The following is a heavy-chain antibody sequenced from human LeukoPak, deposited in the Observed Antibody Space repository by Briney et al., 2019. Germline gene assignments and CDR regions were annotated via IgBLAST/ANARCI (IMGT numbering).Heavy chain of an antibody. J-gene: IGHJ6*03. CDR3: ARDPRAYYYGSGSYYYYYYMDV. V-gene: IGHV1-2*02. CDR1: GYTFTGYY. CDR2: SNPNRGET. Sequence: GASVNVSCKASGYTFTGYYMHWVRQAPGQGLEWMGWSNPNRGETNYAQKFHGRVRMTRDTSISTAYMELSRLRSDDTAVYYCARDPRAYYYGSGSYYYYYYMDVWGKGTTVTISS. D-gene: IGHD3-10*01.